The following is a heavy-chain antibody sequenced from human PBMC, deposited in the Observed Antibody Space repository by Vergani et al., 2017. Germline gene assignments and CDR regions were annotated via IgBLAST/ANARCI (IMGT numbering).Heavy chain of an antibody. CDR2: IIPIFGTA. CDR1: GGTFSSYA. J-gene: IGHJ6*02. Sequence: QVQLVQSGAEVKKPGSSVKVSCKASGGTFSSYAISWVRQAPGQGLEWMGRIIPIFGTANYAQKFQGRVTSTADESTSTAYMELSSLRSEDTAVYYCARDPSWLLVGRYYYGMDVWGQGTTVTVSS. D-gene: IGHD2-15*01. V-gene: IGHV1-69*13. CDR3: ARDPSWLLVGRYYYGMDV.